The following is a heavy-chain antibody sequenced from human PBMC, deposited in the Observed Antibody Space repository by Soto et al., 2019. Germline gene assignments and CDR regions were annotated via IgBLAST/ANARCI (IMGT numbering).Heavy chain of an antibody. Sequence: SETLSLTCAVYGGSFSGYYWSWIRQPPGKGLEWIGEINHSGSTNYNPSLKSRVTISVDTSKNQFSLKLSSVTAADTAVYYCARGMHCSGGSCYVGYYYYYMDVWGKGTTVTVSS. CDR1: GGSFSGYY. D-gene: IGHD2-15*01. CDR3: ARGMHCSGGSCYVGYYYYYMDV. V-gene: IGHV4-34*01. J-gene: IGHJ6*03. CDR2: INHSGST.